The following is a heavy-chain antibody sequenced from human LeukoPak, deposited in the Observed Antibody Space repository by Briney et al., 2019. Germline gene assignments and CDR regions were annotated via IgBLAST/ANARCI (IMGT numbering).Heavy chain of an antibody. V-gene: IGHV1-8*02. CDR3: ARGGSRFLEWLSVGDFDY. D-gene: IGHD3-3*01. Sequence: GASVKVSCKASGYTFTGYYMHWVRQAPGQGLEWMGWMNPNSGNTGYAQKFQGRVTMTRNTSISTAYMELSSLRSEDTAVYYCARGGSRFLEWLSVGDFDYWGQGTLVTVSS. J-gene: IGHJ4*02. CDR1: GYTFTGYY. CDR2: MNPNSGNT.